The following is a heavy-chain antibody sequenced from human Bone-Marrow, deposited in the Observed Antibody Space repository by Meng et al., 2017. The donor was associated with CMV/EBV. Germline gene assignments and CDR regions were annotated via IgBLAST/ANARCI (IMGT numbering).Heavy chain of an antibody. CDR3: ARDKGLGAFDI. Sequence: GESLKISCTASGFTFSSYAMHWVRQAPGKGLEWVATISYDGSNKHHADSVKGRITISRDNAKNSLYLQMNSLRAEDTAVYYCARDKGLGAFDIWGQGTMVTVSS. CDR1: GFTFSSYA. CDR2: ISYDGSNK. V-gene: IGHV3-30*04. J-gene: IGHJ3*02.